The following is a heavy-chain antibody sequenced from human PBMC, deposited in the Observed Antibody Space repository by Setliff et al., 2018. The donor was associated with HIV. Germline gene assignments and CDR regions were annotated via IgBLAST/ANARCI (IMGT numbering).Heavy chain of an antibody. J-gene: IGHJ6*02. Sequence: SVKVSCKASGYTFTSYGISWVRQAPGRGLEWMGGIIPIFGTPDYAQKFQGRVTITTDESRSTAYMELSSLSSEDTAVFYCARVGHSSSYHYYGMDVWGQGTTVTVSS. V-gene: IGHV1-69*05. CDR1: GYTFTSYG. CDR3: ARVGHSSSYHYYGMDV. D-gene: IGHD6-13*01. CDR2: IIPIFGTP.